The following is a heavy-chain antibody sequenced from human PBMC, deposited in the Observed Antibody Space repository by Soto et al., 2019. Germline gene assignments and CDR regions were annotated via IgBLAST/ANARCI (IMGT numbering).Heavy chain of an antibody. J-gene: IGHJ6*02. CDR3: ARSKAFVGFGELSVGNYYYYGMDV. V-gene: IGHV1-18*03. CDR2: ISAYNGNT. CDR1: GYTFTSYG. D-gene: IGHD3-10*01. Sequence: QVQLVQSGAEVKKPGASVKVSCKASGYTFTSYGISWVRQAPGQGLEWMGWISAYNGNTNYAQKLQGRVTMTTDTFTSTAYVELRSLRSDDMAVYYCARSKAFVGFGELSVGNYYYYGMDVWGQGTTGTVAS.